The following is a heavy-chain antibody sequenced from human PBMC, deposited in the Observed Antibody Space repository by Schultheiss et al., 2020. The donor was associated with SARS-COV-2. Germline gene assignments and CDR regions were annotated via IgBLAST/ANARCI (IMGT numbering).Heavy chain of an antibody. CDR2: IYTSGST. CDR1: GYSISSGYY. J-gene: IGHJ4*02. Sequence: SETLSLTCAVSGYSISSGYYWGWIRQPAGKGLEWIGRIYTSGSTNYNPSLKSRVTISVDTSKNQFSLKLSSVTAADTAVYYCARVPRYCSGGSCLSHFDYWGQGTLVTVSS. D-gene: IGHD2-15*01. V-gene: IGHV4-61*02. CDR3: ARVPRYCSGGSCLSHFDY.